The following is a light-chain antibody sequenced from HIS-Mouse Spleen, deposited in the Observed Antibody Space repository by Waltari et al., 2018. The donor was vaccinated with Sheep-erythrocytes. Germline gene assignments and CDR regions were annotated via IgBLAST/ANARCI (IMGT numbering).Light chain of an antibody. Sequence: QSVLPQPPSASGTPGQRVTISCSGSSSNIGSNTVNWYQQLPGTAPKLMIYDVSKRPSGVPDRFSGSKSGNTASLTISGLQAEDEADYYCCSYAGSYNHVFATGTKVTVL. CDR2: DVS. V-gene: IGLV1-44*01. CDR3: CSYAGSYNHV. CDR1: SSNIGSNT. J-gene: IGLJ1*01.